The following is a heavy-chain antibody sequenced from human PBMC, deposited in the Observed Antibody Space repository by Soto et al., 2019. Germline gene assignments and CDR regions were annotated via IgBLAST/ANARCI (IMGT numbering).Heavy chain of an antibody. CDR2: IYPGDSDT. V-gene: IGHV5-51*01. CDR3: ARHTAYYYDTSGYLGDY. CDR1: GYSFTSYW. D-gene: IGHD3-22*01. Sequence: PGESLKISCKGSGYSFTSYWIGWVRQMPGKGLKWMGIIYPGDSDTRYSPSFQGQVTISADKSISTAYLQWSSLKASDTAMYYCARHTAYYYDTSGYLGDYWGQGTLVTVSS. J-gene: IGHJ4*02.